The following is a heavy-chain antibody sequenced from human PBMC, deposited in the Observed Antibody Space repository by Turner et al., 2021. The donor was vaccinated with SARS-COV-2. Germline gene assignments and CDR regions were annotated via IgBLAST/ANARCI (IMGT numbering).Heavy chain of an antibody. D-gene: IGHD4-4*01. CDR3: AKQQGLYSNPMYYFDY. J-gene: IGHJ4*02. V-gene: IGHV3-30*18. CDR2: TSYDGSNK. CDR1: GFTFSSYG. Sequence: QVQLVESGGGVVPPGRSLRPSCAASGFTFSSYGMHWVRQAPGKGLGWVAVTSYDGSNKYYADSVKGRFTISRDNSKNTLYLQMNSLRAEDTAVYYCAKQQGLYSNPMYYFDYWGQGTLVTVSS.